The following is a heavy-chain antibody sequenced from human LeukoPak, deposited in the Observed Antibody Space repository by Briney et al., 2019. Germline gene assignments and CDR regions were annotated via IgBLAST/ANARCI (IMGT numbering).Heavy chain of an antibody. CDR3: ATVKRLEYYFDY. CDR1: GYDFTLYD. Sequence: GGSLRLSCAESGYDFTLYDMHWVRQAPGKGLEWVAFIRHDGGNQYHADSVRGQFTISRDNSKNTLYLQMNSLRTEDTAIYYCATVKRLEYYFDYWGQGTLVTVSS. J-gene: IGHJ4*02. CDR2: IRHDGGNQ. V-gene: IGHV3-30*02. D-gene: IGHD1-1*01.